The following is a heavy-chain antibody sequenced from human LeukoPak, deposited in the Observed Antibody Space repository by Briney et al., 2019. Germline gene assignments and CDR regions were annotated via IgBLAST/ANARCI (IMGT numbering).Heavy chain of an antibody. CDR3: ARYGYGGGFDY. Sequence: PGGSLRLSCAASGFTFSSYEMNWVRQAPGKGLEWVSDISSSGGTIYYADSVEGRFTTSRDNAKNSLYLQVNSLRAEDTAVYYCARYGYGGGFDYWGQGTLVTVSS. CDR2: ISSSGGTI. D-gene: IGHD5-18*01. J-gene: IGHJ4*02. CDR1: GFTFSSYE. V-gene: IGHV3-48*03.